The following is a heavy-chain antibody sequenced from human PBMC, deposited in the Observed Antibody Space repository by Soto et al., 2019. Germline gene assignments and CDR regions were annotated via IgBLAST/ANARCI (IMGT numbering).Heavy chain of an antibody. CDR1: GGSISSGGYY. J-gene: IGHJ2*01. CDR3: ARANWAYWYFDL. D-gene: IGHD7-27*01. V-gene: IGHV4-31*03. CDR2: IYYSGST. Sequence: QVQLQESGPGRVKPSQTLSLTCTVSGGSISSGGYYWSWIRQHPGKGLEWIGYIYYSGSTYYNPSLKSRVTISVDTSKNQFSLKLSSVTAADTAVYSCARANWAYWYFDLWGRGTLVTVSS.